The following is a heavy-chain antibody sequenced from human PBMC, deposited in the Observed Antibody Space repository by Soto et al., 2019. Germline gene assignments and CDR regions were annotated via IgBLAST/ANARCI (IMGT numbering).Heavy chain of an antibody. J-gene: IGHJ3*02. V-gene: IGHV1-46*01. CDR2: ITPSGGST. D-gene: IGHD3-16*01. CDR1: GYTFTSYY. CDR3: ARVGGEDAFDI. Sequence: QVQLVQSGAEVKKPGASVKVSCKASGYTFTSYYMHWVRQAPGQGLEWMGIITPSGGSTSYAQKFQGRVTMTMDTSTSTVYMELSSLRSEDTAVYYCARVGGEDAFDIWGQGTMVTVSS.